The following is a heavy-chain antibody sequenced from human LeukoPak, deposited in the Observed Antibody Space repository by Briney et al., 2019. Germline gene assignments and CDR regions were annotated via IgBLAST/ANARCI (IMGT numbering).Heavy chain of an antibody. CDR2: ISSSSSYI. CDR1: GFTFSSYS. CDR3: ARIYHYYDSGSYMFDY. D-gene: IGHD3-10*01. Sequence: GGSLRLSCAASGFTFSSYSMNWVRQAPGKGLEWVSSISSSSSYIYYADSVKGRFTISRDNAKNSLYLQMNTLRGEDTAVYYCARIYHYYDSGSYMFDYWGQGTLVTVSS. V-gene: IGHV3-21*01. J-gene: IGHJ4*02.